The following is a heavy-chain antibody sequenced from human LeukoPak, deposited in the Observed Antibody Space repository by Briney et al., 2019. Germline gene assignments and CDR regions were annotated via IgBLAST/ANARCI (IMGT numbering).Heavy chain of an antibody. V-gene: IGHV1-24*01. D-gene: IGHD2/OR15-2a*01. CDR2: FDPEDGET. CDR1: GYTLTELS. J-gene: IGHJ4*02. Sequence: ASVKVSCKVSGYTLTELSMHWVRQAPGKGLEWMGGFDPEDGETISAQKFQGRVTTTEDTSTDTAYMELSSLRSEDTAVYYCATGNSFAYRFFWYWGQGTLVTVSS. CDR3: ATGNSFAYRFFWY.